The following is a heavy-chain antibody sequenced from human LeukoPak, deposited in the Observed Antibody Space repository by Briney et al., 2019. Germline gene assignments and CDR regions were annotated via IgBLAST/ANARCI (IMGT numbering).Heavy chain of an antibody. CDR3: ASASGLDY. D-gene: IGHD5-12*01. J-gene: IGHJ4*02. V-gene: IGHV3-7*01. Sequence: PGGSLRLSCAASGFTFSRYSMSWVRQAPGKGLEWVANIKQDGSERNYVDSVKGRFTISRDNPKNSLYLQMNSLRAEDTAVYYCASASGLDYWGQGTLVTVSS. CDR1: GFTFSRYS. CDR2: IKQDGSER.